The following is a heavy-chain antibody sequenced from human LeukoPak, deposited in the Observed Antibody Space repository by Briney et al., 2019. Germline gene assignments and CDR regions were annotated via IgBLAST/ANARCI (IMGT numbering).Heavy chain of an antibody. V-gene: IGHV4-4*02. CDR1: GGSISSSNW. D-gene: IGHD2-2*01. CDR3: ARTIYCSSTSCYPGDAFDI. J-gene: IGHJ3*02. CDR2: IYYSGST. Sequence: EPSETLSLTCAVSGGSISSSNWWSWVRQPPGKGLEWIGEIYYSGSTNYNPSLKSRVTISVDKSKNQFSLKLSSVTAADAAVYYCARTIYCSSTSCYPGDAFDIWGQGTMVTVSS.